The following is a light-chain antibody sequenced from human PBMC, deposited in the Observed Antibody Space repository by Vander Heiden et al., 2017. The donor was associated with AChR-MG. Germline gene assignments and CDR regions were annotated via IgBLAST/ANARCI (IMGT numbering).Light chain of an antibody. CDR3: HQEHSAPLT. CDR2: WAS. J-gene: IGKJ4*01. Sequence: DILMTQSPDSLAVSLGERATTNCKFTQSVLSNNENFLGRFQQKAGQPPRRLIFWASTRVSGVPDRFSGSGSGTDFTLTISSMQAEDVAVYFCHQEHSAPLTFGGRTKVEMK. V-gene: IGKV4-1*01. CDR1: QSVLSNNENF.